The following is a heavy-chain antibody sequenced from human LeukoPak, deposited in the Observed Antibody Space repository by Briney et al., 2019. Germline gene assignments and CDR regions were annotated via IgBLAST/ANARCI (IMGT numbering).Heavy chain of an antibody. V-gene: IGHV3-53*01. CDR3: ARDADYGGSPDAFDV. CDR1: GFTVSSNH. Sequence: PGGSLRLSCAASGFTVSSNHMSWVRQAPGKGLKLVSIIYSGGTTYYADSVKGRFTISRDTSKNTLYLQMNTLRAEDTAVYYCARDADYGGSPDAFDVWGRGTIVTVSS. J-gene: IGHJ3*01. D-gene: IGHD4-23*01. CDR2: IYSGGTT.